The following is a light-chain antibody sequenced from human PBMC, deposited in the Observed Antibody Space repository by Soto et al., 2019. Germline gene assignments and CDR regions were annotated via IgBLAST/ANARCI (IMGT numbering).Light chain of an antibody. J-gene: IGLJ1*01. CDR1: SSDGGDSNY. V-gene: IGLV2-14*01. CDR3: SSYTTSSTYV. CDR2: EVS. Sequence: QSALTQPASVSGSPGQSIIISCTGTSSDGGDSNYVSWYQQHPGKAPKLMIYEVSNRPSGVSNRFSGSKSVNTASLTISGLQAEDEADYYCSSYTTSSTYVFGTGTKLTVL.